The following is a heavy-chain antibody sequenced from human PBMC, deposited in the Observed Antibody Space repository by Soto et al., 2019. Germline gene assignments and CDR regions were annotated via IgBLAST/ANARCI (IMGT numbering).Heavy chain of an antibody. J-gene: IGHJ5*02. V-gene: IGHV4-59*11. CDR3: ARVPDR. Sequence: LSLTCTVSGGSISGHYWTWIRQPPGKGLEWIGQIYYKGNTNYNPSLESRVTISVDMSKNQLSLKLISVTAADTAVYYCARVPDRWGQGSLVTVS. D-gene: IGHD2-2*01. CDR2: IYYKGNT. CDR1: GGSISGHY.